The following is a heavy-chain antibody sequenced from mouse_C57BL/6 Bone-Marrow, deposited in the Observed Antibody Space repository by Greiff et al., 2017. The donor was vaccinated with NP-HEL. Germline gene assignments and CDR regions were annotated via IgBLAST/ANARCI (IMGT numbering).Heavy chain of an antibody. CDR3: ARGLLQHFDV. Sequence: EVKLMESGGGLVKPGGSLKLSCAASGFTFSDYGMHWVRQAPEKGLEWVAYISSGSSTIYYADTVKGRFTISRDNAKNPLFLQMTSLRSEDTAMYYCARGLLQHFDVWGTGTTVTVSS. J-gene: IGHJ1*03. V-gene: IGHV5-17*01. CDR1: GFTFSDYG. CDR2: ISSGSSTI. D-gene: IGHD2-3*01.